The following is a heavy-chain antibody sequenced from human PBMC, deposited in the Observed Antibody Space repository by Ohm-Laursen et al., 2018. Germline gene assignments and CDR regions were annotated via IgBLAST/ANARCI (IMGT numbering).Heavy chain of an antibody. CDR3: ARGLWWFDP. CDR1: GDSISSSGFY. Sequence: GTLSLTCTVSGDSISSSGFYWSWIRQPPGKGLEWIGFIYYSGNTNYNPSLKSRVTISVDTSKNQFSLKLNSVTAADTALYYCARGLWWFDPWGQGTLVTVSS. CDR2: IYYSGNT. V-gene: IGHV4-61*08. J-gene: IGHJ5*02.